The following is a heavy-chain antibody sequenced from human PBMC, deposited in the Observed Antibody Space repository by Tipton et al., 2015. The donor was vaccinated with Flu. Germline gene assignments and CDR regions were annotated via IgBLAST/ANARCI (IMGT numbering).Heavy chain of an antibody. Sequence: LRLSCTVSGGSVNSDNNYWSWIRQPAGKGLEWIGRIHGSGGSNYNPSLRGRVTISADTSKNQFSLSLSSVTAADTAVYYCARGSGSGTFVIFDYWGQGTLVAVSS. D-gene: IGHD3-10*01. V-gene: IGHV4-61*02. J-gene: IGHJ4*02. CDR2: IHGSGGS. CDR3: ARGSGSGTFVIFDY. CDR1: GGSVNSDNNY.